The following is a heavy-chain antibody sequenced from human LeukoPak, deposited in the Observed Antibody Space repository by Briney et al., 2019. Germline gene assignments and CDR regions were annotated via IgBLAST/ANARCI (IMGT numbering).Heavy chain of an antibody. CDR2: INPNSGGT. V-gene: IGHV1-2*02. D-gene: IGHD3-10*01. Sequence: GASVKVSYKASGYTFTGYYMHWVRQAPGQGLEWMGWINPNSGGTNYAQKFQGRVTMTRDTSISTAYMELSRLRSDDAAVYYCARGAMVRGVIIWGDYFDYWGQGTLVTVSS. CDR1: GYTFTGYY. J-gene: IGHJ4*02. CDR3: ARGAMVRGVIIWGDYFDY.